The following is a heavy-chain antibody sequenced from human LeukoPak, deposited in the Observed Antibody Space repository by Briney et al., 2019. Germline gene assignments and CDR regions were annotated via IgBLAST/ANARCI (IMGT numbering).Heavy chain of an antibody. CDR3: ARGPGVWGSYRYIDY. J-gene: IGHJ4*02. D-gene: IGHD3-16*02. CDR2: INQDGSQK. CDR1: GFSFSTYL. Sequence: GGSLRLSCAASGFSFSTYLMSWVRQAPGKGLEWVANINQDGSQKYYVDSVKGRFTISRDNAKSSVYLQMNSLRAEDTAVYYCARGPGVWGSYRYIDYWGQGTLVTVSS. V-gene: IGHV3-7*01.